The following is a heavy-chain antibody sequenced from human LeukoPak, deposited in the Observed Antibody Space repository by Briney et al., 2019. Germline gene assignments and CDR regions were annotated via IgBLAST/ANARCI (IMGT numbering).Heavy chain of an antibody. J-gene: IGHJ4*02. CDR1: GFTFSSYA. CDR3: AKGGYCSGGSCYPYYFDY. D-gene: IGHD2-15*01. CDR2: ISGSGGST. Sequence: GGSLRLSCAASGFTFSSYAMSWVRQAPGKGLEWVSAISGSGGSTYYADSVRGRFTISRDNSKNTLYLQMNSLRAEDTAVYYCAKGGYCSGGSCYPYYFDYWGQGTLVTVSS. V-gene: IGHV3-23*01.